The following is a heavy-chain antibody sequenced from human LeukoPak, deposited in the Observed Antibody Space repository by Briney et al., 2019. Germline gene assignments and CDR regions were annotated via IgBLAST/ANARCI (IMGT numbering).Heavy chain of an antibody. CDR1: RFTFNSYA. D-gene: IGHD3-10*01. Sequence: GGSLRLSCAASRFTFNSYAMSWVRQAPGKGLEWVSAISGSGGSTYYADSVKGRFTISRDNAKNSLYLQVNSPRVEDTAVYYCARGYGSGASGPYYFDYWGQGTLVSVPS. CDR3: ARGYGSGASGPYYFDY. V-gene: IGHV3-23*01. J-gene: IGHJ4*02. CDR2: ISGSGGST.